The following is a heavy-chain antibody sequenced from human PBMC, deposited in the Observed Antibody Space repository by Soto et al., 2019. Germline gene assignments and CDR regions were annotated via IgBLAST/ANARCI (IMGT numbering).Heavy chain of an antibody. CDR3: AYYPGGYCYGLNV. J-gene: IGHJ6*02. D-gene: IGHD2-2*03. Sequence: ASVKVSCKASGYTFTRYDINWVRQATGQGLEWMGWMNPNSGNTGYAQKFQGRVTMTRDTFIDTAYMELSSLRSEDTAVYYCAYYPGGYCYGLNVWGQGTKVTVSS. CDR2: MNPNSGNT. CDR1: GYTFTRYD. V-gene: IGHV1-8*01.